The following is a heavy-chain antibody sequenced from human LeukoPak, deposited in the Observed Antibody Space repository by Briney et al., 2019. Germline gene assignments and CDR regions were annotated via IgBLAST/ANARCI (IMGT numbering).Heavy chain of an antibody. J-gene: IGHJ4*02. V-gene: IGHV3-23*01. CDR2: ISGSGGII. Sequence: PGGSLRLSCAASGFTFSSFGMSWVRQAPGKGLEGVSTISGSGGIIDYADSVKGRFTFSRDNSRNMVYLQMNSLRAEDTAVYYCAKDLPDYGDYIEGYWGQGTLVTVSS. D-gene: IGHD4-17*01. CDR1: GFTFSSFG. CDR3: AKDLPDYGDYIEGY.